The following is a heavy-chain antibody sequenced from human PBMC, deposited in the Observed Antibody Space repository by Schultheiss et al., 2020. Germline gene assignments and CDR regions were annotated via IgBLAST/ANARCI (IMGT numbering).Heavy chain of an antibody. CDR2: ISAYNGNT. D-gene: IGHD3-22*01. CDR1: GGTFSSYT. J-gene: IGHJ6*02. Sequence: SVKVSCKASGGTFSSYTISWVRQAPRQGLEWMGWISAYNGNTNYAQKFQGRVTITADKSTSTAYMELSSLRSEDTAVYYCARDMHYDSSPHGMDVWGQGTTVTVSS. V-gene: IGHV1-69*08. CDR3: ARDMHYDSSPHGMDV.